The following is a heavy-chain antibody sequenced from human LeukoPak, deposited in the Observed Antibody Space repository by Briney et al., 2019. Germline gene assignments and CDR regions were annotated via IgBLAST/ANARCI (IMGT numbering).Heavy chain of an antibody. J-gene: IGHJ4*02. CDR1: GYTFTSYY. V-gene: IGHV1-46*01. Sequence: ASVMVSCKASGYTFTSYYMHWVRQAPGQGLEWMGIINPSGGSTSYAQKFQGRVTMTRDTSTSTVYMELSSLRSGDTAVYYCARDRKLSSGWSEFDYWGQGTLVTVSS. CDR2: INPSGGST. D-gene: IGHD6-19*01. CDR3: ARDRKLSSGWSEFDY.